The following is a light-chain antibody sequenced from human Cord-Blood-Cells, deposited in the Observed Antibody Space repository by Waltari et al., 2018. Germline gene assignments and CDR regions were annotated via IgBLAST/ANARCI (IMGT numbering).Light chain of an antibody. CDR2: DVS. CDR1: SSDVGGYNY. CDR3: SSYTSSSVV. Sequence: QSALTQPASVSGSPGQSITISCTGTSSDVGGYNYVSWYQQHPGKAPKLMIYDVSKRPSGVSNSFSGSKSGNAASLTISGLQAEDEADYYCSSYTSSSVVFGGGTELTVL. V-gene: IGLV2-14*01. J-gene: IGLJ2*01.